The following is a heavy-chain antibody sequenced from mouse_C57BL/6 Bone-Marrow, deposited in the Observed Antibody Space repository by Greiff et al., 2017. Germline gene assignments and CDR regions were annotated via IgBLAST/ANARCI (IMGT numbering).Heavy chain of an antibody. D-gene: IGHD2-2*01. Sequence: VQLQQSGAELARPGASVKLSCKASGYTFTSYGISWVKQRTGQGLEWIGEIYPRSGNTYYNEKFKGKATLTADKSSSTAYMELRSLISEDSAVYFCARSFGYHWYFDVWGTGTTVTVSS. CDR3: ARSFGYHWYFDV. V-gene: IGHV1-81*01. CDR2: IYPRSGNT. J-gene: IGHJ1*03. CDR1: GYTFTSYG.